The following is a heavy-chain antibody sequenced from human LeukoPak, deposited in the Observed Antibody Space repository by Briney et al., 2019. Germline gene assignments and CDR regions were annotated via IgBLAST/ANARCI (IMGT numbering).Heavy chain of an antibody. J-gene: IGHJ4*02. V-gene: IGHV3-13*01. CDR3: ARGIVGATQYYFDY. D-gene: IGHD1-26*01. CDR1: GFTFSSYD. CDR2: IGTAGDT. Sequence: PGGSLRLSCAASGFTFSSYDMHWVRQAPGKGLEWVSAIGTAGDTYYPGSVKGRFTISRENAKNSLYLQMNSLRAGDTAVYYCARGIVGATQYYFDYWGQGTLVTVSS.